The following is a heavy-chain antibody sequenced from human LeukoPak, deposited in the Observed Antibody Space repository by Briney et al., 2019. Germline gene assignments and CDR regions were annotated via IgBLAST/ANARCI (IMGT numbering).Heavy chain of an antibody. CDR1: GFTFSNAW. Sequence: GGSLRLSCAASGFTFSNAWMNWVRQSPGKGLEWVGRIKSKTDGGTIDYGAPVKGRFTISRDDSKNTLFLQMNSLRAEDTAVYYCARGWYGLDYWGQGNLVTVSS. CDR3: ARGWYGLDY. V-gene: IGHV3-15*01. J-gene: IGHJ4*02. CDR2: IKSKTDGGTI. D-gene: IGHD6-13*01.